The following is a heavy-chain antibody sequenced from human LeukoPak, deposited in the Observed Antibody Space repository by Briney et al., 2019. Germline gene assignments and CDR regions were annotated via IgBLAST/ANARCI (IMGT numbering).Heavy chain of an antibody. CDR2: ISGSGGNT. CDR1: GFTFSNHA. J-gene: IGHJ5*02. V-gene: IGHV3-23*01. D-gene: IGHD6-13*01. CDR3: TRGLIIRAAGGISDL. Sequence: GGSLRLSCAASGFTFSNHAMSWVRQAPGKGLEWDSSISGSGGNTYYGEPLRGRFTISRDNSRNTLFLQMIGLRADDTGVYYCTRGLIIRAAGGISDLWGQGTLVTVSS.